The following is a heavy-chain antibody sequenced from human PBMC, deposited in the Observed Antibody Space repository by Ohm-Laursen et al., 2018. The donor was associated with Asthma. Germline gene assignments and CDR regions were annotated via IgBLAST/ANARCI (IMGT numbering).Heavy chain of an antibody. CDR3: AKGYSKRRWSIDY. V-gene: IGHV3-23*01. D-gene: IGHD6-13*01. CDR1: GFTFSSYS. CDR2: ISGSGGST. J-gene: IGHJ4*02. Sequence: GSLRLSCSASGFTFSSYSMNWVRQAPGKGLEWVSAISGSGGSTYYADSVKGRFTISRDNSKNTLYLQMNSLRAEDTAVYYCAKGYSKRRWSIDYWGQGTLVTVSS.